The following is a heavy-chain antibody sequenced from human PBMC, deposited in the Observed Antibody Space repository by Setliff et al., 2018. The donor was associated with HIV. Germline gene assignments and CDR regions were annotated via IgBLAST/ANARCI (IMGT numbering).Heavy chain of an antibody. CDR1: GGSLSNHY. J-gene: IGHJ3*01. D-gene: IGHD3-3*01. Sequence: TSETLSLTCTVSGGSLSNHYWSWLRQSPKNGLEWIGYVYYSGSTTYKPSFKSRVSISVDTSRNQFSLNLTSLTTADTAMYYCARSYYDFWNGLPRSFDVWGQGTMVTVSS. V-gene: IGHV4-59*11. CDR2: VYYSGST. CDR3: ARSYYDFWNGLPRSFDV.